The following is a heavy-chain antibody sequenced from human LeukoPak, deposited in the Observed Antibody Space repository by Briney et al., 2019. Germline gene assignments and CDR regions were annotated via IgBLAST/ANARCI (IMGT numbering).Heavy chain of an antibody. V-gene: IGHV3-7*05. Sequence: GTLSLTCAVSGVSISSDVWWSWVRQAPGKGLEWVANIAQDGSETFYVDSVKGRFTISRDNAKNSLYLQMNSLRAEDTAVYYCVRVIVEVPGVSDYCDYWGQGTLVTVSS. D-gene: IGHD2-2*01. J-gene: IGHJ4*02. CDR3: VRVIVEVPGVSDYCDY. CDR2: IAQDGSET. CDR1: GVSISSDVW.